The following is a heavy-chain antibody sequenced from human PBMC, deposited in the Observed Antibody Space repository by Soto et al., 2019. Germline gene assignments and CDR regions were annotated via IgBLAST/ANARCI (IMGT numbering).Heavy chain of an antibody. CDR2: IDPSDSYT. D-gene: IGHD6-13*01. J-gene: IGHJ6*02. Sequence: GESLKISCKGSGYSFTSYWISWVRQMPGKGLEWMGRIDPSDSYTNYSPSFQGHVTISADKSISTAYLQWSSLKASDTAMYYCARWEQELGYYYYGMDVRGQGTTVTGAS. CDR1: GYSFTSYW. V-gene: IGHV5-10-1*01. CDR3: ARWEQELGYYYYGMDV.